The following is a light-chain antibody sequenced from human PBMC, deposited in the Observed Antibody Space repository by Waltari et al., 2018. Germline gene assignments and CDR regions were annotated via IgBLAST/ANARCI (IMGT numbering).Light chain of an antibody. Sequence: DIQMTQSTSSVSASVGDNVTITCRASQGVSSWLGWYQNKPGKAPNLLIYAASTLQGGVPSRFSGRGYGTEFTLTITNLQPEDFALYFCQQSNSFPLTFGGGTKVEI. V-gene: IGKV1-12*01. CDR2: AAS. CDR3: QQSNSFPLT. CDR1: QGVSSW. J-gene: IGKJ4*01.